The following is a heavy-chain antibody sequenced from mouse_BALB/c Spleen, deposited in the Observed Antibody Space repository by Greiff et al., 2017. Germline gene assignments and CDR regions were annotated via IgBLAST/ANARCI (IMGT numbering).Heavy chain of an antibody. CDR2: ISYSGST. CDR1: GYSITSDYA. CDR3: ARSVYYDYDGAMDY. J-gene: IGHJ4*01. V-gene: IGHV3-2*02. D-gene: IGHD2-4*01. Sequence: EVKLMESGPGLVKPSQSLSLTCTVTGYSITSDYAWNWIRQFPGNKLEWMGYISYSGSTSYNPSLKSRISITRDTSKNQFFLQLNSVTTEDTATYYCARSVYYDYDGAMDYWGQGTSVTVSS.